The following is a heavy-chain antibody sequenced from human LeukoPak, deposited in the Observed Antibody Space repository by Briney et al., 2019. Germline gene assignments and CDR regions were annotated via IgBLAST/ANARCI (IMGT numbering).Heavy chain of an antibody. CDR3: ARSDPLSFGYYYYMDV. D-gene: IGHD3-3*01. V-gene: IGHV4-59*02. Sequence: PSETLSLTCTVSGGSVSSYYWSWIRQPPGKGLEWIGYIYYSGSTYYTPSLKSRVTISLDTSKNQFSLKLSSVTAADTAVYYCARSDPLSFGYYYYMDVWGKGTTVTVSS. CDR1: GGSVSSYY. CDR2: IYYSGST. J-gene: IGHJ6*03.